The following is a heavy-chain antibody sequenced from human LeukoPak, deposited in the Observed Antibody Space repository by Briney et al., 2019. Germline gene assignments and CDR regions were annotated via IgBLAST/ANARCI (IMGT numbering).Heavy chain of an antibody. J-gene: IGHJ4*02. CDR2: IYYRGST. CDR1: GGSISSGDYY. D-gene: IGHD3-22*01. V-gene: IGHV4-30-4*08. Sequence: PSETLPLTCTVSGGSISSGDYYWSWIRQPPGKGLEWIGYIYYRGSTYYNPSLKSRVTISVDTSKNQFSLKLSSVTAADTAVYYCARANQGGYYDSSGYYPFDYWGQGTLVTVSS. CDR3: ARANQGGYYDSSGYYPFDY.